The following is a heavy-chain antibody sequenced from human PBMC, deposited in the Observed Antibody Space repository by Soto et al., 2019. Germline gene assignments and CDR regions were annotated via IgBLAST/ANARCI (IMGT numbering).Heavy chain of an antibody. J-gene: IGHJ4*02. Sequence: PGESLKISCKGSGYIFTSYWIHWVRQMPGKELEWMGIIYPGDSDTRYSPSFQGHVTISADSSSSTAYLQWSSLKASDTAMYYCARGDFTGIAAAGPGIYWRQGTQVTVSS. V-gene: IGHV5-51*01. CDR2: IYPGDSDT. D-gene: IGHD6-13*01. CDR1: GYIFTSYW. CDR3: ARGDFTGIAAAGPGIY.